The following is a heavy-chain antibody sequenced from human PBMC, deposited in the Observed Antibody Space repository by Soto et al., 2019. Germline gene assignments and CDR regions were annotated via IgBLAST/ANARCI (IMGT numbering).Heavy chain of an antibody. CDR1: GFTFSSFW. CDR2: INPDGSEK. CDR3: SRSLDS. V-gene: IGHV3-7*01. J-gene: IGHJ4*02. Sequence: QPGGSLRLSCAASGFTFSSFWMDWVRQGPGKGLEWVANINPDGSEKDYVDSVKGRFTISRDNAKNSLYLQMSSVTAEDSALYYCSRSLDSWGQGTRVTVSS.